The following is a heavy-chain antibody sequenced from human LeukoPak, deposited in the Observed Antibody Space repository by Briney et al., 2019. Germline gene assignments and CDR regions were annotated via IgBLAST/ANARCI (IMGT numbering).Heavy chain of an antibody. V-gene: IGHV1-2*02. CDR3: ARVSDIVVVPAAFYFDY. D-gene: IGHD2-2*01. Sequence: GASVKVSCTASGYTFTAFYMHWVRQAPGQGPEWMGWINPNSGSTKYAQRFQGRVTMTRDTSITTAYMELSRLRSDDTAVYYCARVSDIVVVPAAFYFDYWGQGALVTVSS. CDR2: INPNSGST. J-gene: IGHJ4*02. CDR1: GYTFTAFY.